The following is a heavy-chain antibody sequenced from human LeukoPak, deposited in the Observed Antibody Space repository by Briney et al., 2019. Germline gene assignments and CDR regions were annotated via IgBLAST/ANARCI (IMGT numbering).Heavy chain of an antibody. CDR2: INSDGSST. CDR1: GFTFSSYW. V-gene: IGHV3-74*01. D-gene: IGHD6-13*01. Sequence: GGSLRLSCAASGFTFSSYWMHWVRQAPGKGLVWVSRINSDGSSTSYADSVKGRFTISRDNAKNSLYLQMNSLRAEDTAVYYCARDRIAAAGTFDYWGQGTLVTVSS. J-gene: IGHJ4*02. CDR3: ARDRIAAAGTFDY.